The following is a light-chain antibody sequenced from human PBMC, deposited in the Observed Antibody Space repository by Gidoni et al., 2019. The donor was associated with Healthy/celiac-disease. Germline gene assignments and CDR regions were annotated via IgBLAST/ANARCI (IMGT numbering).Light chain of an antibody. J-gene: IGLJ3*02. CDR1: SSNIGSNY. CDR2: RNN. V-gene: IGLV1-47*01. Sequence: TPGQRVTISCSGSSSNIGSNYVYWYQQLPGTAPKLLIYRNNQRPSGVPDRFSGSKSGTSASLAISGLRSEVEADYYCAAWDDSLSGRVFGGGTKLTVL. CDR3: AAWDDSLSGRV.